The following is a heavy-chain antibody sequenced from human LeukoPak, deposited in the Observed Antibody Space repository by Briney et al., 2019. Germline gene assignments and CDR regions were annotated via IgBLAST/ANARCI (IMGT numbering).Heavy chain of an antibody. V-gene: IGHV4-34*01. Sequence: PSETLYLTCAVYGGSFSGYYWSWIRQPPGKGLEWIGEINHSGSTNYNPSLKSRVTMSVDTSKNQFSLKLSSVTAADTAVYYCARKGYYPKYYFDYWGQGTLVTVSS. CDR2: INHSGST. CDR1: GGSFSGYY. D-gene: IGHD3-10*01. J-gene: IGHJ4*02. CDR3: ARKGYYPKYYFDY.